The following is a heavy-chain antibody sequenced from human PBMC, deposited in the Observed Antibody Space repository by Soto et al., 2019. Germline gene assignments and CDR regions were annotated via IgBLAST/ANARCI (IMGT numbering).Heavy chain of an antibody. V-gene: IGHV3-7*01. CDR2: IKQDGSEK. J-gene: IGHJ3*02. Sequence: GGSLRLSCAASGFTFSSYWMSWVRQAPGKGLEWVTNIKQDGSEKYYVDSVKGRFTISRDNAKNSLYLQMNSLRAEDTAVYYCARDSDAHAFDIWGQGTMVTVSS. CDR3: ARDSDAHAFDI. CDR1: GFTFSSYW.